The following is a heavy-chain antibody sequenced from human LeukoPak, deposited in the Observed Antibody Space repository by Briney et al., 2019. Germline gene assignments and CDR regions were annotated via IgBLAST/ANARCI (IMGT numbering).Heavy chain of an antibody. D-gene: IGHD3-9*01. Sequence: ASVKVSCKASGYTFTSYGISWVRQAPGQGLEWMGIINSSGGSTSYAQKFQGRVTMTRDMSTRPVYMNLSSLRSEDTAVYYCARGSLLRYFDWLCNQWGQGTLVTVSS. V-gene: IGHV1-46*01. CDR2: INSSGGST. CDR3: ARGSLLRYFDWLCNQ. J-gene: IGHJ4*02. CDR1: GYTFTSYG.